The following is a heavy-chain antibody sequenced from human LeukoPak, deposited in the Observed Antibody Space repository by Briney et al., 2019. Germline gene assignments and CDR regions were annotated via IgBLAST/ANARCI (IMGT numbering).Heavy chain of an antibody. CDR3: ATASSRITMVRGVVGAFDI. D-gene: IGHD3-10*01. CDR2: FDPEDGET. CDR1: GYTLTELS. Sequence: GASVKVSCKVSGYTLTELSMHWGRQAPGKGLEWMGGFDPEDGETIYAQKFQGRVTMTEDASTDTAYMELSSLRSEDTAVYYCATASSRITMVRGVVGAFDICGQGTMVTVSS. V-gene: IGHV1-24*01. J-gene: IGHJ3*02.